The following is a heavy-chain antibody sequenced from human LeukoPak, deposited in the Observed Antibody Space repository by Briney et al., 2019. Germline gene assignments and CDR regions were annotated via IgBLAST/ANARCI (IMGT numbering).Heavy chain of an antibody. V-gene: IGHV4-59*01. D-gene: IGHD6-13*01. CDR2: IYHSGNT. CDR3: AREEGIAAAGALEY. Sequence: SETLSLTCNVSGDSITDYYWSWIRQPPGKGLEWIGFIYHSGNTNYNPSLASRVTLSLDTSKTQLSLRLTAVTAADTAVYYCAREEGIAAAGALEYWGQGILVTVSS. J-gene: IGHJ4*02. CDR1: GDSITDYY.